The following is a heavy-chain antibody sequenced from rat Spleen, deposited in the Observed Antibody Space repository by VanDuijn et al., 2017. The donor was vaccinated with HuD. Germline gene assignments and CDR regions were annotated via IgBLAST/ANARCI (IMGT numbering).Heavy chain of an antibody. J-gene: IGHJ1*01. V-gene: IGHV5-7*01. CDR3: ARIRVPYWYFDF. CDR2: ISYDGSST. Sequence: EVQLVESGGGLVQPGRSLKLSCAASGFTFSDYNMAWVRQAPKKGLEWVATISYDGSSTYYRDSVKGRFTISRDNAKSTLYLQMDSLRSEDTATYYCARIRVPYWYFDFWGPGTMVTVSS. CDR1: GFTFSDYN. D-gene: IGHD4-3*01.